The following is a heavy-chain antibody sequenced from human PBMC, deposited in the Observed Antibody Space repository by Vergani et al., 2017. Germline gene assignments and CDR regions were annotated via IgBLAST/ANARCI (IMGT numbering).Heavy chain of an antibody. CDR3: ARSSGQGFYDSSGYYPNDAFDI. CDR1: GGTFSSYA. D-gene: IGHD3-22*01. CDR2: IIPIFGIA. J-gene: IGHJ3*02. Sequence: QVQLVQSGAEVKKPGSSVKVSCKTSGGTFSSYAISWVRQAPGQGLEWMGGIIPIFGIANYAQKFQGRVTITADKSTSTAYMELSSLRSEDTAMYYCARSSGQGFYDSSGYYPNDAFDIWGQGTMVTVSS. V-gene: IGHV1-69*17.